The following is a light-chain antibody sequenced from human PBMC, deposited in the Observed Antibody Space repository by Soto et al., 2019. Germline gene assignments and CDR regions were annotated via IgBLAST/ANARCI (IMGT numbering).Light chain of an antibody. CDR1: QSVNSN. Sequence: EIVMTQSPATLSVSPGERATLSCRASQSVNSNLAWYQQKPGQARSLLIYGASTRATGVPARFSGSGSGTEFTLTISSLQSEDFAVYYCQQYNYWPPYTFGQGTKLEIK. CDR2: GAS. CDR3: QQYNYWPPYT. V-gene: IGKV3-15*01. J-gene: IGKJ2*01.